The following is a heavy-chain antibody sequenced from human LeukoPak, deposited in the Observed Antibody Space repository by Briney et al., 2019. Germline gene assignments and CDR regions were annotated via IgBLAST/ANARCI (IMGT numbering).Heavy chain of an antibody. Sequence: PSQTLSLTCTVSGGPISSGGYYWSWIRQHPGKGLEWIGYIYYSGSTYYNPSLKSRVTISVDTSKNQFSLKLSSVTAADTAVYYCASFPRIVATQNFDYWGQGTLVTVSS. D-gene: IGHD5-12*01. J-gene: IGHJ4*02. V-gene: IGHV4-31*03. CDR1: GGPISSGGYY. CDR3: ASFPRIVATQNFDY. CDR2: IYYSGST.